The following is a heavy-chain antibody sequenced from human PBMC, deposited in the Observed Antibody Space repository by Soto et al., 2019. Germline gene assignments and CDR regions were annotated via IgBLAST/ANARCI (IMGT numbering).Heavy chain of an antibody. CDR1: GGSISTSSYY. J-gene: IGHJ3*02. V-gene: IGHV4-39*01. Sequence: SETLSLTCTVSGGSISTSSYYWGWIRQPPGKGLEWIGSIYYSGSTYYNPTLKSRVTISVDTSKNQFSLKLSSVTAADSAVYYCARFLVVLDAFDIWGQGTMVTVSS. CDR3: ARFLVVLDAFDI. D-gene: IGHD2-15*01. CDR2: IYYSGST.